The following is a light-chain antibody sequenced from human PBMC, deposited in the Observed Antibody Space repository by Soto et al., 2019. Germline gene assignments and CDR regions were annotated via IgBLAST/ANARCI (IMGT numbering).Light chain of an antibody. V-gene: IGLV1-47*01. CDR2: RNN. J-gene: IGLJ1*01. CDR3: AAWDDSLSGGYV. CDR1: SSNIGSNY. Sequence: QSVLTQPPSASGTPGQRVTISCSGSSSNIGSNYVYWYQQLPGTAPKLLIYRNNQRPSGVPDRFSGSKSGTSASLAISGLRSEDEAYYYCAAWDDSLSGGYVFGTGTKLTVL.